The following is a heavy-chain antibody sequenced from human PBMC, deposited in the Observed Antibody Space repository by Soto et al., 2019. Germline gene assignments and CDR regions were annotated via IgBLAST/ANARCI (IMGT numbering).Heavy chain of an antibody. J-gene: IGHJ5*02. CDR1: GGSISGSSHY. CDR3: ARGSDYYGSGSSNWFDP. CDR2: VNNSGST. V-gene: IGHV4-39*07. Sequence: PSETLSLTCTGSGGSISGSSHYWAWIRQPPGKGLEWIGRVNNSGSTNYNPSLKSRVSISVDTSKNLFSLKLSSVTAADTAVYYCARGSDYYGSGSSNWFDPWGQGTLVTVSS. D-gene: IGHD3-10*01.